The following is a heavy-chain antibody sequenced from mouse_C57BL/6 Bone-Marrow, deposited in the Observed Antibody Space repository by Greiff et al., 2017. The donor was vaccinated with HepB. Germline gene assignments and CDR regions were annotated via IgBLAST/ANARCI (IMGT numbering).Heavy chain of an antibody. J-gene: IGHJ3*01. CDR3: ARDYYASSYGFAY. CDR2: IWTGGGT. Sequence: VQLPQSGPGLVAPSQSLSITCTVSGFSLTSYAISWVRQPPGKGLEWLGVIWTGGGTNYTYALKSRLSISKENSKSQVFLKMTNLQTDDTARYYYARDYYASSYGFAYWGHGTLVTVSA. CDR1: GFSLTSYA. V-gene: IGHV2-9-1*01. D-gene: IGHD1-1*01.